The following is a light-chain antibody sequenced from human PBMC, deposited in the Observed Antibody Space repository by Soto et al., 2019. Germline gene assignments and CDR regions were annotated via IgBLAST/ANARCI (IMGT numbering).Light chain of an antibody. V-gene: IGLV6-57*02. CDR2: DDN. Sequence: NFMLTQPHSVSESPGKTVTISCTGSSGSIASNYVQWYQQRPGSAPTTVIYDDNQRPSGVPDRFSGSIDSSSNSASLTISGLKTEDEADYYCQSYDSSTHWVFGGGTKVTVL. CDR3: QSYDSSTHWV. J-gene: IGLJ3*02. CDR1: SGSIASNY.